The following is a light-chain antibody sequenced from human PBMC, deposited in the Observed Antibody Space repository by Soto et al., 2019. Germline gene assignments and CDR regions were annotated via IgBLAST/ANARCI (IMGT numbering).Light chain of an antibody. Sequence: QSALTQPASVSGSPGQSITISCTGTSSDIGRYNLVSWYQQHPGKPPKLMLYEATKRPSGVSNRFSGSKSGNTASLTISGLQAEDEADYYCSLYASTNTFMFGGGTKLTVL. CDR3: SLYASTNTFM. V-gene: IGLV2-23*02. CDR2: EAT. CDR1: SSDIGRYNL. J-gene: IGLJ3*02.